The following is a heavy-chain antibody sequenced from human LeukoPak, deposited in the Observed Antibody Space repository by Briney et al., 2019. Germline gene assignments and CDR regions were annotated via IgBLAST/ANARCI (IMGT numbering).Heavy chain of an antibody. D-gene: IGHD3-10*01. CDR1: GYTFTSYY. J-gene: IGHJ4*02. CDR3: ARNDYGSGSYKDFDY. V-gene: IGHV1-46*01. Sequence: ASVKVSCKASGYTFTSYYMHWVRQAPGQGLEWMGIINPSGGSTSYALKFQGRVTMTRNTSISTAYMELSSLRSEDTAVYYCARNDYGSGSYKDFDYWGQGTLVTVSS. CDR2: INPSGGST.